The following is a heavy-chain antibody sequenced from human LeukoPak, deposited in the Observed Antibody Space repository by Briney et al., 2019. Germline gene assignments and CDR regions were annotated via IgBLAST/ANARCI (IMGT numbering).Heavy chain of an antibody. CDR2: INPNSGGT. Sequence: GASVKVSCKASGYTFTGYYMHWVRQAPGQGLEWVGWINPNSGGTNYAQKFQGRVTMTRDPSISTAYMELSRLRSDDTAVYYCARGAYDSSGYYYYYYYYMDVWGKGTTVTASS. V-gene: IGHV1-2*02. CDR1: GYTFTGYY. D-gene: IGHD3-22*01. J-gene: IGHJ6*03. CDR3: ARGAYDSSGYYYYYYYYMDV.